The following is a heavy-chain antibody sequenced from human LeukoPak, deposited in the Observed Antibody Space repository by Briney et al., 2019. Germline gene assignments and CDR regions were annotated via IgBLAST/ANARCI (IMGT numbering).Heavy chain of an antibody. V-gene: IGHV1-18*01. Sequence: ASVKVSCKASGYTFTSYGISWVRQAPGQGLGWMGWISAYNGNTNYAQKLQGRVTMTTDTSTSTAYMELRSLRSDDTAVYYCARDRPVLRFLEWLLNDAFDIWGQGTMVTVSS. CDR2: ISAYNGNT. CDR1: GYTFTSYG. CDR3: ARDRPVLRFLEWLLNDAFDI. J-gene: IGHJ3*02. D-gene: IGHD3-3*01.